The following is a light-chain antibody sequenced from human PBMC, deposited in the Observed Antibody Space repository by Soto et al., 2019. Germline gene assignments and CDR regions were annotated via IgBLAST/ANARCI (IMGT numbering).Light chain of an antibody. V-gene: IGKV1-39*01. Sequence: DIQMTQSPSSLSASVGDKVTITCRASQDIGSFLNWYQQSPGRGPKLLIYGGSTLQTGVPSRFGGSGSGTVFTLTISSLRPVDFAIYYCQQSHSAPLTFGGGTKVETK. CDR1: QDIGSF. CDR2: GGS. CDR3: QQSHSAPLT. J-gene: IGKJ4*01.